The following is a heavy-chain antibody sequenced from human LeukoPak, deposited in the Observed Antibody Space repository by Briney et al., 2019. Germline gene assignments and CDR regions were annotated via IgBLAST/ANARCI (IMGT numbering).Heavy chain of an antibody. CDR3: ATVYCGGDCYPAEYFQH. Sequence: ASVKVSCKVSGYTFTDYYMRWVQQAPGKGLEWMGLVDPEDGETIYAEKFQGRVTITADTSTDTAYMELSSLRSEDTAVYYRATVYCGGDCYPAEYFQHWGQGTLVTVSS. V-gene: IGHV1-69-2*01. CDR2: VDPEDGET. J-gene: IGHJ1*01. D-gene: IGHD2-21*01. CDR1: GYTFTDYY.